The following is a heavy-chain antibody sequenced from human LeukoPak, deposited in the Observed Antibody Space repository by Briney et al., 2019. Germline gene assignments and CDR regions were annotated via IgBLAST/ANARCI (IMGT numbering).Heavy chain of an antibody. V-gene: IGHV1-18*01. CDR2: ISAYNGNT. J-gene: IGHJ3*01. CDR1: GYTFTSYG. D-gene: IGHD5-24*01. Sequence: GASVKVSCKASGYTFTSYGISWVRQAPGQGLEWMGWISAYNGNTNYAQKLQGRVTMTTDTSTSTAYMELRSLRSDDTAVYYCARSEMAPLTGDAFDVWGQGTMVTVSS. CDR3: ARSEMAPLTGDAFDV.